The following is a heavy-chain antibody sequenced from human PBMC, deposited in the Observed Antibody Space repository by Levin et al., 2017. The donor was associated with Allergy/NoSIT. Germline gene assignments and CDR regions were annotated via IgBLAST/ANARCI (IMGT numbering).Heavy chain of an antibody. Sequence: SQTLSLTCTVSGGSISSSSYYWGWIRQPPGKGLEWIGSIYYSGSTYYNPSLKSRVTISVDTSKNQFSLKLSSVTAADTAVYYCARRGWVGVPAAFNYYYYMDVWGKGTTVTVSS. CDR1: GGSISSSSYY. J-gene: IGHJ6*03. D-gene: IGHD2-2*01. CDR3: ARRGWVGVPAAFNYYYYMDV. CDR2: IYYSGST. V-gene: IGHV4-39*01.